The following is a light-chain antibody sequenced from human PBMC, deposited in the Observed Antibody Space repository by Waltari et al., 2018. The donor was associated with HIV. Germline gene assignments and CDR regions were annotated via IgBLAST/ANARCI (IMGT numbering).Light chain of an antibody. J-gene: IGKJ1*01. V-gene: IGKV3-20*01. Sequence: EIVLTQSPGSLSLSPGERATLSCRASQTVSSSQLAWYQQKPGQAPRRLIYGASTRATGTPDRFSGSGSGTDFILIISRLEPEDFAVYYCQQYGRSPWTFGQGTKVEIK. CDR2: GAS. CDR1: QTVSSSQ. CDR3: QQYGRSPWT.